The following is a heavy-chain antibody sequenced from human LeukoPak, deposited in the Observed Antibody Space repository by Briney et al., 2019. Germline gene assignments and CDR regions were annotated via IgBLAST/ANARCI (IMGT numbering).Heavy chain of an antibody. CDR3: ARGYYGSGSYPLDY. J-gene: IGHJ4*02. Sequence: SETLSLTCTVSGGSISSGNYYWSWIRQPAGKGLEYIGRIYNSGITNYNPSLKSRVTISVDTSKNQFSLKLNSVTAADTAVYYCARGYYGSGSYPLDYWGQGTLVTVSS. CDR1: GGSISSGNYY. V-gene: IGHV4-61*02. CDR2: IYNSGIT. D-gene: IGHD3-10*01.